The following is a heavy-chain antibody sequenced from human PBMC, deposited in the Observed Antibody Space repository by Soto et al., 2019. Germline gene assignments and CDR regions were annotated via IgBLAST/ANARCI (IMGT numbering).Heavy chain of an antibody. Sequence: QVQLQESGPGLVKPSQTLSLTCTVSGGSISSGGYYWSWIRQHPGKGLEWIGYIYYSGSTYYNPSXTSRITTSVXTXXXQXXLKLSSVTAAYTAVYYCARDQAYYDILTGYGGMDVWGQGTTVTVYS. J-gene: IGHJ6*02. V-gene: IGHV4-31*03. CDR3: ARDQAYYDILTGYGGMDV. CDR1: GGSISSGGYY. D-gene: IGHD3-9*01. CDR2: IYYSGST.